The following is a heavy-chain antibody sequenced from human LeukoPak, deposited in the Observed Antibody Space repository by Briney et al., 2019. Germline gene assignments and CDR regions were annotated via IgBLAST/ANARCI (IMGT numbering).Heavy chain of an antibody. V-gene: IGHV4-39*07. D-gene: IGHD5-24*01. Sequence: SETLSLTCTVSGGSISSSSDYWGWIRQPPEKGLEWIGIISYGGTTNYNPSLKSRVTISVDTSKNQFSLKLSSVTAADTAVYYCARVREMGVLDYWGQGTLVTVSS. J-gene: IGHJ4*02. CDR2: ISYGGTT. CDR1: GGSISSSSDY. CDR3: ARVREMGVLDY.